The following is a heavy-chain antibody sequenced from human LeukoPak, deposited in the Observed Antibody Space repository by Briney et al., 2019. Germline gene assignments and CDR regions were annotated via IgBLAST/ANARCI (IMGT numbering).Heavy chain of an antibody. Sequence: TGESLKISCKGSGYSFTSYWISWVRQMPGKGLEWMGRIDPSDSYTKYSPSFQGHVTISGVESISTAYLQWSSLKASDTAMYYCARHFLGELPDMDVWGQGTTVPVSS. CDR2: IDPSDSYT. CDR3: ARHFLGELPDMDV. D-gene: IGHD1-26*01. V-gene: IGHV5-10-1*01. CDR1: GYSFTSYW. J-gene: IGHJ6*02.